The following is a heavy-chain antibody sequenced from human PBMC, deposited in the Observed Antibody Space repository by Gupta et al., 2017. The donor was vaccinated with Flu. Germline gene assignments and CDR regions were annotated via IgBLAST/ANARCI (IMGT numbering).Heavy chain of an antibody. CDR2: ISGSGGST. V-gene: IGHV3-23*01. J-gene: IGHJ4*02. CDR3: TKLGTSSDDY. D-gene: IGHD7-27*01. Sequence: EVQLLESGGGLVQPGGSLRLSCAVSGFTFINYAMNWVRQAPGKGLEWVSTISGSGGSTYYADSVKGRFTISRENSKNTLHLQMNSLKTEDTALYYWTKLGTSSDDYWGQGTLVTGSS. CDR1: GFTFINYA.